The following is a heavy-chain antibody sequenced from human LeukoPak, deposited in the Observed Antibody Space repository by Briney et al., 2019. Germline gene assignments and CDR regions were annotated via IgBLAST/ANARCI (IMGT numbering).Heavy chain of an antibody. D-gene: IGHD6-13*01. V-gene: IGHV4-39*07. J-gene: IGHJ4*02. CDR2: FYFGGSN. CDR3: ASSHSATWYDD. Sequence: SETLSLTCTVSGDSISSNNRFWGWIRQPQGKGLEWIGSFYFGGSNYYSPSLRSRVIIPLDTSKNQFSLALNFVTAADTAMYYCASSHSATWYDDWGQGALVTVS. CDR1: GDSISSNNRF.